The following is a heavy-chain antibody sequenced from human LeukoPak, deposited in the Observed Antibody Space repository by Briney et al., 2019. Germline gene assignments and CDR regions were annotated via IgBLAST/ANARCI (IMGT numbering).Heavy chain of an antibody. J-gene: IGHJ5*02. V-gene: IGHV4-34*01. CDR2: INHSGST. CDR1: GGSFSGYY. D-gene: IGHD3-10*01. Sequence: PSETLSLTCAVYGGSFSGYYWSWIRQPPGKGLEWIGEINHSGSTNYNPSLKSRVTISVDTSKNQFSQKLSSVTAADTAVYYCATYYYGSGSYPNWFDPWGQGTLVTVSS. CDR3: ATYYYGSGSYPNWFDP.